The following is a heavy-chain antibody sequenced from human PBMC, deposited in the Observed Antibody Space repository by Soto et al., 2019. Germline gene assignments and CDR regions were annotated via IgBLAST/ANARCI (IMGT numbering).Heavy chain of an antibody. Sequence: SETLSLTCTVSGGSISSGGYYWSWIRQHLGKGLEWIGYIYYSGSTYYNPSLKSRVTISVDTSKNQFSLKLSSVTAADTAVYYCARSIAATAGAFDIWGQGIMVTVSS. CDR3: ARSIAATAGAFDI. CDR1: GGSISSGGYY. CDR2: IYYSGST. D-gene: IGHD6-6*01. J-gene: IGHJ3*02. V-gene: IGHV4-31*03.